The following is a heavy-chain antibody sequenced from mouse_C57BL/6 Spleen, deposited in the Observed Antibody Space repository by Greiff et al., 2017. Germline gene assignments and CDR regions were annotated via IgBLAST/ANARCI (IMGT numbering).Heavy chain of an antibody. Sequence: EVKLEESGPELVKPGASVKISCKASGYSFTGYYMHWVKQSSEKSLEWIGEINPSTGGTSYNQKFKGKATLTVDKSSSTAYMQLKSLTSEDSAVYYCARQDYDRDYYAMDYWGQGTSVTVSS. D-gene: IGHD2-4*01. CDR2: INPSTGGT. J-gene: IGHJ4*01. CDR1: GYSFTGYY. V-gene: IGHV1-43*01. CDR3: ARQDYDRDYYAMDY.